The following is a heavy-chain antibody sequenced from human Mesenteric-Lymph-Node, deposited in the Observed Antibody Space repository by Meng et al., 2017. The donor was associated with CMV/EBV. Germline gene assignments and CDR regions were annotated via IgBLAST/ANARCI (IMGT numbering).Heavy chain of an antibody. CDR1: GITFTTYA. J-gene: IGHJ5*02. CDR3: GGSYYH. D-gene: IGHD1-26*01. CDR2: ISSSSSYI. V-gene: IGHV3-21*01. Sequence: GESLKISCAASGITFTTYAMSWVRQAPGKGLEWVSSISSSSSYIYYADSVKGRFTISRDNAKNSLYLQMNSLRAEDTAVYYCGGSYYHWGQGTLVTVSS.